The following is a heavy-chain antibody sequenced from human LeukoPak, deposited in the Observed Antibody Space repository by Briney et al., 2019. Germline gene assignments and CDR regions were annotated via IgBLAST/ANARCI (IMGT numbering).Heavy chain of an antibody. D-gene: IGHD3-10*01. CDR3: ARDRLLWFGEKENWFDP. Sequence: GASVKVSCKASGGTFSSYGISWVRQAPGQGLEWMGWISAYNGNTNYAQKLQGRVTMTTDTSTSTAYMELRSLRSDDTAVYYCARDRLLWFGEKENWFDPWGQGTLVTVSS. J-gene: IGHJ5*02. CDR1: GGTFSSYG. V-gene: IGHV1-18*01. CDR2: ISAYNGNT.